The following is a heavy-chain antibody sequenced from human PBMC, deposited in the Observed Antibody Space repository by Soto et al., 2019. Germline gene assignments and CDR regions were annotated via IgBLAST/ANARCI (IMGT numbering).Heavy chain of an antibody. J-gene: IGHJ4*02. CDR2: IWYDGSNK. V-gene: IGHV3-33*01. CDR3: ARGSTDSYTASRMFYX. D-gene: IGHD2-15*01. CDR1: GFTFSNHG. Sequence: PGGSLRLSCAASGFTFSNHGIQWVRQAPGKGLEWVETIWYDGSNKYYAYSVRGRFTISRDNSNKTLYLQMNSLRVEDSAIYYCARGSTDSYTASRMFYXWGRGTLVTASX.